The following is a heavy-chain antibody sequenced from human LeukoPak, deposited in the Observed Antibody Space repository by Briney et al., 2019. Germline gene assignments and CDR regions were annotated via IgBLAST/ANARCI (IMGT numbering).Heavy chain of an antibody. CDR1: GYTFTSYD. D-gene: IGHD6-13*01. CDR3: ARAEGSSSWYLV. V-gene: IGHV1-8*01. J-gene: IGHJ4*02. CDR2: MNPNSGNT. Sequence: GASVKVSCKASGYTFTSYDINWVRQATGQGLEWMGWMNPNSGNTGYAQQFQGRVTMTRNTSISTAYMELSSLRSEDTAVYYCARAEGSSSWYLVWGQGTLVTVSS.